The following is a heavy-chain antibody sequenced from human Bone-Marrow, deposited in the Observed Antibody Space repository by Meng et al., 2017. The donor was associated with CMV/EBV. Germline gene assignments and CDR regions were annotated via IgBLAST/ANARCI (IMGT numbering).Heavy chain of an antibody. CDR1: GYSFTNYW. V-gene: IGHV5-51*01. D-gene: IGHD6-25*01. CDR3: ARGGFGSSGSRYYYGMDV. Sequence: GESLKISCEGSGYSFTNYWIAWVRQMPGKGLEWMGIIYPGDSDATYSPSFRGQVTISADRSISTAYLQWRSLKASDTAMYYCARGGFGSSGSRYYYGMDVWGQGPTVTVSS. J-gene: IGHJ6*02. CDR2: IYPGDSDA.